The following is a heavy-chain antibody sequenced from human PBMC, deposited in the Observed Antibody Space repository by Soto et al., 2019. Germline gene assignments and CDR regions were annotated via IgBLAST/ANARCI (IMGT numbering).Heavy chain of an antibody. CDR2: IYYSGST. Sequence: PSETLSLTCTVSGGSISSYYWSWIRQPPGKGLEWIGYIYYSGSTNYNPSLKSRVTISVDTPKNQFSLKLSSVTAADTAVYYCARGHDFWSGYYRENWFDPWGQGTLVTVSS. J-gene: IGHJ5*02. CDR3: ARGHDFWSGYYRENWFDP. CDR1: GGSISSYY. D-gene: IGHD3-3*01. V-gene: IGHV4-59*01.